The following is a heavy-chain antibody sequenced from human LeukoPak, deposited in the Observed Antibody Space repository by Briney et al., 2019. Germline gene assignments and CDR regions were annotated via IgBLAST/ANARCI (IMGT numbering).Heavy chain of an antibody. Sequence: ASVKVSCKGSGYTFTSYYMHWVRQAPGLGLEWMGIINPSSGTTSYAQKFRGRVTMTRDTSTSTVYMELSSLRSEDTAVYYCARGPTYYYDSSGYSEAWYFDLWGRGTLVTVSS. J-gene: IGHJ2*01. CDR3: ARGPTYYYDSSGYSEAWYFDL. V-gene: IGHV1-46*01. CDR1: GYTFTSYY. CDR2: INPSSGTT. D-gene: IGHD3-22*01.